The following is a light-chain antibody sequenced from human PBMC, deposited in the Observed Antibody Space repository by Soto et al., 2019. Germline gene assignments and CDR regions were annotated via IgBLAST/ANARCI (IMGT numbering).Light chain of an antibody. CDR2: DAS. V-gene: IGKV3-11*01. J-gene: IGKJ1*01. Sequence: EIVLTQSPATLSLSPGERATLSCRASQSVSSYFAWYQQKPGQAPRLLIYDASNRATGIPARFSGSGSGTDFTLTISSLEPEDVAVYYCQQRSNWPVTFGQGTRVDIK. CDR3: QQRSNWPVT. CDR1: QSVSSY.